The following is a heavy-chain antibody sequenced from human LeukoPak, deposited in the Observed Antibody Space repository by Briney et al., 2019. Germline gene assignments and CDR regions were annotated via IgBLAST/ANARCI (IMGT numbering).Heavy chain of an antibody. CDR2: IYYSGST. D-gene: IGHD6-19*01. Sequence: SETLSLTCTVSGGSISNYYWSWIRQPPGKGLEWIGYIYYSGSTNYNPSLKSRVTMSVDTSKNQFSLKLSSVTAADTAVYYCAREGSTSGFLFQHWGQGTLVTVSS. CDR3: AREGSTSGFLFQH. J-gene: IGHJ1*01. CDR1: GGSISNYY. V-gene: IGHV4-59*01.